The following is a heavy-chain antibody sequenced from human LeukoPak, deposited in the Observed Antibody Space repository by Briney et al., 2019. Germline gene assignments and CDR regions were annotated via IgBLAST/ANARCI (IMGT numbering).Heavy chain of an antibody. V-gene: IGHV1-69*04. D-gene: IGHD1-14*01. Sequence: ASVKVSCKASGYTFTSYYMHWVRQATGQGLEWMGRIIPILGIANYAQKFQGRVTITADKSTSTAYMELSSLRSEDTAVYYCARDLRGTRDTTGVVRLSRFDAFDIWGQGTMVTVSS. CDR3: ARDLRGTRDTTGVVRLSRFDAFDI. J-gene: IGHJ3*02. CDR2: IIPILGIA. CDR1: GYTFTSYY.